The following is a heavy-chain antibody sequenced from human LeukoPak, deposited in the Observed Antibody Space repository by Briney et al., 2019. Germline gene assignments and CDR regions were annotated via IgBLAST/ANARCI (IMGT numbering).Heavy chain of an antibody. Sequence: SETLSLTCTVSGGSLSSYYWSWIRQPPGKGLEWIGYIYYSGSTNYNPSLKSRVTISVDTSKNQFSLKLSSVTAADTAVYYCARSSGSTYYYGMDVWGQGTTVTVSS. CDR2: IYYSGST. D-gene: IGHD2-2*01. CDR3: ARSSGSTYYYGMDV. V-gene: IGHV4-59*01. J-gene: IGHJ6*02. CDR1: GGSLSSYY.